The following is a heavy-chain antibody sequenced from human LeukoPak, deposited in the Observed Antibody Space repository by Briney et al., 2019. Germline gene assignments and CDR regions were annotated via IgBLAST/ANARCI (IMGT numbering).Heavy chain of an antibody. CDR3: AKYYYDSYEGYYFDY. V-gene: IGHV1-2*02. CDR2: INPNSGGT. J-gene: IGHJ4*02. D-gene: IGHD3-22*01. CDR1: GYSFTGYY. Sequence: ASVKVSCKASGYSFTGYYIHWVGQAPGQGLEWMGWINPNSGGTNYAQKFQGRVTMTRDTSISTAYMELSRLKSDDTAFYCCAKYYYDSYEGYYFDYWGQGTLVTVSS.